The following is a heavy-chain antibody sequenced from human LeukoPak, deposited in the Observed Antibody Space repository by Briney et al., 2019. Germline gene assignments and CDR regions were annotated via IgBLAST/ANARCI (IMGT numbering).Heavy chain of an antibody. J-gene: IGHJ4*02. V-gene: IGHV3-74*03. CDR2: INTDGSTK. D-gene: IGHD1-26*01. CDR3: ARAVVGYSDY. CDR1: GFTFSTYC. Sequence: GGSLGLSCAASGFTFSTYCMHWVRQAPGKGLVWVSRINTDGSTKTYADSVKGRFTISRDNAKNTLYLQMNSLRAEDTAVYYCARAVVGYSDYWGQGTLVTVSS.